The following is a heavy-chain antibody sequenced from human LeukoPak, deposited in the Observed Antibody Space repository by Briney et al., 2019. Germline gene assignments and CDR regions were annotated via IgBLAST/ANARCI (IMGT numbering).Heavy chain of an antibody. V-gene: IGHV1-8*03. CDR1: GYTFTGYY. J-gene: IGHJ6*03. CDR3: ARSKPIMSYMDV. Sequence: ASVKVSCKASGYTFTGYYMHWVRQAPGQGLEWMGRINPNSGNTGYAQKFQGRVTITRNTSISTAYMELSSLRSEGTAVYYCARSKPIMSYMDVWGKGTTVTVSS. CDR2: INPNSGNT.